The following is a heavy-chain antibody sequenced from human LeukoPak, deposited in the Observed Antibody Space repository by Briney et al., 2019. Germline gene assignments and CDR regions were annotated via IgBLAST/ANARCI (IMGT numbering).Heavy chain of an antibody. Sequence: GGSLRLSCAASGFTFSDYYMSWIRQAPGKGLEWVSYISSSGSTIYYADSVKGRFTISRDNAKNSLYLQMNSLRAEDAAVYYCAKDISVVTPGYDAFDIWGQGTMVTVSS. CDR2: ISSSGSTI. CDR3: AKDISVVTPGYDAFDI. J-gene: IGHJ3*02. CDR1: GFTFSDYY. D-gene: IGHD4-23*01. V-gene: IGHV3-11*01.